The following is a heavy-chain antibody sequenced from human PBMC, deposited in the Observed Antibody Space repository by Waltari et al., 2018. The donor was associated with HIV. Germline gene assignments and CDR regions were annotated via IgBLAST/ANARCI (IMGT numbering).Heavy chain of an antibody. Sequence: EVQLVESGGGLVQPGGSLRLSCRASGFPSSRYWMPWVRQAPGKGLEWVASIKQDGSEKYYVDSVKGRFTISRDNAKNSLYLQMNSLRAEDTAVYYCARRGARIVGAHPFDYWGQGTLVTVSS. CDR2: IKQDGSEK. D-gene: IGHD1-26*01. CDR1: GFPSSRYW. V-gene: IGHV3-7*01. CDR3: ARRGARIVGAHPFDY. J-gene: IGHJ4*02.